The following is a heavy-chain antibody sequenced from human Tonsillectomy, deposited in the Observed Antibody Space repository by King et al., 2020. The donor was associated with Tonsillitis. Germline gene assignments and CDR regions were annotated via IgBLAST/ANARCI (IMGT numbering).Heavy chain of an antibody. CDR1: GGSISSSSYY. CDR3: ASRQAGFGGKNYFDY. Sequence: QLQESGPGLVKPSETLSLTCTVSGGSISSSSYYWGWIRQPPGKGLEWIGSIYYSGSTYYNPSLKSRVTISVDTSKNQFSLKLSSVTAADTAVYYCASRQAGFGGKNYFDYWGQGTLVTVSS. D-gene: IGHD3-16*01. V-gene: IGHV4-39*01. CDR2: IYYSGST. J-gene: IGHJ4*02.